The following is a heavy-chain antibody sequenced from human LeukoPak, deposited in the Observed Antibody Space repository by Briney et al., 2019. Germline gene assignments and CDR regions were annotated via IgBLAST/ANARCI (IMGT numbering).Heavy chain of an antibody. V-gene: IGHV3-48*03. Sequence: GGPLRLSCVASGFIFSRYEMNWVRQAPGKGLEWVSYISTSGSGIYYADSVKGRFTISRDNAKNSLYLQMNSLRAEDTAVYYCARRGFYDTSGYLFDYWGQGTLVTVSS. J-gene: IGHJ4*02. CDR3: ARRGFYDTSGYLFDY. CDR1: GFIFSRYE. D-gene: IGHD3-22*01. CDR2: ISTSGSGI.